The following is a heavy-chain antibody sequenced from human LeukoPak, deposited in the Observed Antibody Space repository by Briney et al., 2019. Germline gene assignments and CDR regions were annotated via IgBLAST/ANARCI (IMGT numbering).Heavy chain of an antibody. J-gene: IGHJ5*02. V-gene: IGHV4-39*07. CDR3: ARDRIAAAGTDWFDP. Sequence: SETLSLTCTVSGGSISSSSYYWGWIRQPPGKGLEWIGSIYYSGSTNYNPSLKSRVTMSVDTSKNQFSLKLSSVTAADTAVYYCARDRIAAAGTDWFDPWGQGTLVTVSS. CDR2: IYYSGST. D-gene: IGHD6-13*01. CDR1: GGSISSSSYY.